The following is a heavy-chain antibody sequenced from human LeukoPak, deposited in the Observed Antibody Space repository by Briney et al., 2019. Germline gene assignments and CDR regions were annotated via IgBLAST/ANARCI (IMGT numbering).Heavy chain of an antibody. CDR3: ARDRSLLWFGELLP. Sequence: SETLSLTCTVSGGSLSSYYWTWIRQPPGKGLEWIGYIYYSGSTNYNPSLKSRVTISVDTSKNQFSLKLSSVTAADTAVYYCARDRSLLWFGELLPWGQGTLVTVSS. D-gene: IGHD3-10*01. CDR2: IYYSGST. J-gene: IGHJ5*02. V-gene: IGHV4-59*01. CDR1: GGSLSSYY.